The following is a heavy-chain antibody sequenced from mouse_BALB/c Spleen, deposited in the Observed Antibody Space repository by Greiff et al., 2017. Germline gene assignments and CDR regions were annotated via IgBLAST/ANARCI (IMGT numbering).Heavy chain of an antibody. V-gene: IGHV5-6-5*01. J-gene: IGHJ4*01. Sequence: EVQLVESGGGLVKPGGSLKLSCAASGFTFSSYAMSWVRQTPEKRLEWVASISSGGSTYYPDSVKGRFTISRDNARNILYLQMSSLRSEDTAMYYCAREGITTVVAKAMDYWGQGTSVTVSS. D-gene: IGHD1-1*01. CDR3: AREGITTVVAKAMDY. CDR1: GFTFSSYA. CDR2: ISSGGST.